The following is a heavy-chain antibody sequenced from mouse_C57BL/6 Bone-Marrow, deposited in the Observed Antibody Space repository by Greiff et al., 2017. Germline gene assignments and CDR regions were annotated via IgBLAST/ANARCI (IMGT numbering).Heavy chain of an antibody. CDR2: INPSNGGT. Sequence: VQLQQPGTELVKPGASVKLSCKASGYTFTSYWMHWVKQRPGQGLEWIGNINPSNGGTNYNQKFKSKATLTVDKSSSTAYMQLSSLTSEDSAVXYCSCLSTVVATDYWGQGTPVTVSS. D-gene: IGHD1-1*01. J-gene: IGHJ4*01. V-gene: IGHV1-53*01. CDR1: GYTFTSYW. CDR3: SCLSTVVATDY.